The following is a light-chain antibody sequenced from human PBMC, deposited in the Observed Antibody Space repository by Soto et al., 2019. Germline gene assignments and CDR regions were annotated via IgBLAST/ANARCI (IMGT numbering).Light chain of an antibody. Sequence: QSVLTQPPSVSAAPGQKVTISCSGSSSNIGNNYVSWYQQVPRTAPKLLIYDNNKRPSGIPDRFSGSKSGTSATLGITGLQTGDEADYYCGAWDSDLSAVVFGGGTKVTVL. CDR3: GAWDSDLSAVV. CDR1: SSNIGNNY. J-gene: IGLJ2*01. V-gene: IGLV1-51*01. CDR2: DNN.